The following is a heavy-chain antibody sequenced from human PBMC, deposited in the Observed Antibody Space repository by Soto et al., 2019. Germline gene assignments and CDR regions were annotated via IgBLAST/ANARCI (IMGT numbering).Heavy chain of an antibody. CDR1: GYTFTSYG. V-gene: IGHV1-18*04. J-gene: IGHJ5*02. CDR3: ARELTVTTLGRWFDP. D-gene: IGHD4-17*01. CDR2: ISAYNGNT. Sequence: EASVKVSCKASGYTFTSYGISWARQAPGQGLEWMGWISAYNGNTNYAQKLQGRVTMTTDTSTSTAYMELRSLRSDDTAVYYCARELTVTTLGRWFDPWGQGTLVTVSS.